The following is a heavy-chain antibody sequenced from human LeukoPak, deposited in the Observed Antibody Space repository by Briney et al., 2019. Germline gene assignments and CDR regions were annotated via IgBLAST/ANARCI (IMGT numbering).Heavy chain of an antibody. CDR3: ARDQALLYCSSTSCVLEAGYYYYDGMDV. V-gene: IGHV3-33*01. Sequence: GGSLRLSCAASGFTFSSYGMHWVRQAPGKGLEWVAVIWYDGSNKYYADSVKGRFTISRDNSKNTLYLQMNSQRAEDTAVYYCARDQALLYCSSTSCVLEAGYYYYDGMDVWGQGPTVTASS. CDR1: GFTFSSYG. CDR2: IWYDGSNK. D-gene: IGHD2-2*01. J-gene: IGHJ6*02.